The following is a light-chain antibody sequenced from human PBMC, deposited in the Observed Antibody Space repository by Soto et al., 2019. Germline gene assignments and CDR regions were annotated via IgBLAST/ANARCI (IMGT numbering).Light chain of an antibody. CDR3: CSHGGRHSYV. V-gene: IGLV2-11*01. CDR1: SSNVGGYDY. Sequence: QSVLTQPRSVSGSPGQSVTISCTGTSSNVGGYDYVSWYQQHPGKAPKLMIYGVTKRPSGVPDHFSGSKSGNTASLTISGLQAEDESDYYCCSHGGRHSYVFGTGTKLTVL. J-gene: IGLJ1*01. CDR2: GVT.